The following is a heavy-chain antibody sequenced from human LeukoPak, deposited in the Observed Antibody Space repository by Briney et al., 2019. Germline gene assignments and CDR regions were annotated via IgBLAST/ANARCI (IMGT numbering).Heavy chain of an antibody. V-gene: IGHV4-59*11. CDR1: GASISTHY. D-gene: IGHD2-15*01. CDR2: FYFSGST. J-gene: IGHJ4*02. CDR3: AGSVAIATFHPDFDL. Sequence: SETLSLTCTVSGASISTHYWSWIRQPPEKGPEWIGDFYFSGSTNYNPSLKSRATISGDTSKNQFSLNLRYVTAADTAVYFCAGSVAIATFHPDFDLWGRGPLLPVSS.